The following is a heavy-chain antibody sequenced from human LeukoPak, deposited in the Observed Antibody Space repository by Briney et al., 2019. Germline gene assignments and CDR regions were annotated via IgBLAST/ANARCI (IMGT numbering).Heavy chain of an antibody. J-gene: IGHJ4*02. CDR3: ARHDPRGEPARLGFFDY. CDR1: GDSINNYY. CDR2: IYYSGST. V-gene: IGHV4-59*08. D-gene: IGHD6-6*01. Sequence: SETLSLTCTVSGDSINNYYWSWIRQPPGKGLEWIGYIYYSGSTNYNPSLKSRVTISVDASKNQFSLNLSSVTAADTAVYYCARHDPRGEPARLGFFDYWGQGTLVTVSS.